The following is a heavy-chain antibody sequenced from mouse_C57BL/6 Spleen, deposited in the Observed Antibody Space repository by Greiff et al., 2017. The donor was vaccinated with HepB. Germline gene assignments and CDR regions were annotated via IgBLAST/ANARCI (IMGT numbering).Heavy chain of an antibody. CDR1: GYSITSGYY. CDR2: ISYDGSN. Sequence: EVKLVESGPGLVKPSQSLSLTCSVTGYSITSGYYWNWIRQFPGNKLEWMGYISYDGSNNYNPSLKNRISITRDTSKNQFFLKLNSVNTEDTATYYCARASLSLDYRGQGTSVTVSS. CDR3: ARASLSLDY. V-gene: IGHV3-6*01. J-gene: IGHJ4*01.